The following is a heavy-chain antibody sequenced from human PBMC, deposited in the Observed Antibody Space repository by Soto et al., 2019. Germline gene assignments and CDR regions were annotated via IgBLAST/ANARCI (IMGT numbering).Heavy chain of an antibody. Sequence: GGSLRLSCAASGFTFGTTDMSWVRQAPGEGLEWVSTIDGSGGITYYADSVKGRFTISRDNSRNTVYLQMNSLRGDDTALYYCAKDPYYYDSSGYQRAYYFDYWGQGTLVTVSS. CDR2: IDGSGGIT. CDR3: AKDPYYYDSSGYQRAYYFDY. J-gene: IGHJ4*02. V-gene: IGHV3-23*01. CDR1: GFTFGTTD. D-gene: IGHD3-22*01.